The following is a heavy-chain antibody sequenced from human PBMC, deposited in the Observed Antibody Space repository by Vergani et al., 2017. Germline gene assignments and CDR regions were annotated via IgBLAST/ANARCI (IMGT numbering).Heavy chain of an antibody. CDR3: AREDFGVVIGFDY. CDR2: IYTSGST. V-gene: IGHV4-61*02. D-gene: IGHD3-3*01. J-gene: IGHJ4*02. Sequence: QVQLQESGPGLVKPSQTLSLTCTVSGGSISSGSYYWSWIRQPAGKGLEWIGRIYTSGSTNYNPSLKSRVTISVDTSKNQFSLKLSSVTAADTAVYYCAREDFGVVIGFDYWGQGTLVTVSS. CDR1: GGSISSGSYY.